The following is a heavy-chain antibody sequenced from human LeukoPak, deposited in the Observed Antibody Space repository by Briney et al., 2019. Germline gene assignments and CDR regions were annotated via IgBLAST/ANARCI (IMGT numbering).Heavy chain of an antibody. D-gene: IGHD3-9*01. CDR2: VWYDGSDK. V-gene: IGHV3-33*01. CDR3: ARDLNREDFDY. J-gene: IGHJ4*02. Sequence: GGSLRLSCEASGFTFSNYDMHWVRQAPGKGLEWLAIVWYDGSDKYYADSVKGRFTVSRDNSKNTLYLLMNSLRADDTAVYYCARDLNREDFDYWGQGTLVAVPS. CDR1: GFTFSNYD.